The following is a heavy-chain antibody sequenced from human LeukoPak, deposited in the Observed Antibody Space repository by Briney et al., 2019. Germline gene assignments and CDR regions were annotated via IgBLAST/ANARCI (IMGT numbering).Heavy chain of an antibody. J-gene: IGHJ3*01. CDR2: INSDGSST. D-gene: IGHD3-22*01. Sequence: GGSLRLSCTASGFTFSTFWMYWVRQAPGEGPVWVSRINSDGSSTSYADSVRGRFTISRDNAKNLLYLQMNGLRAEDTAVYYCARDLIRWGQGTMVTVSS. CDR3: ARDLIR. V-gene: IGHV3-74*01. CDR1: GFTFSTFW.